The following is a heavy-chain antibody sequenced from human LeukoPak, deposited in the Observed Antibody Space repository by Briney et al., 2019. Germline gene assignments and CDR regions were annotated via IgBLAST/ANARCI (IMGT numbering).Heavy chain of an antibody. CDR2: IYSGGRT. CDR3: ARGLGRELDGAFDI. V-gene: IGHV3-53*01. CDR1: GVIASGNY. J-gene: IGHJ3*02. Sequence: GGSLRLSCAASGVIASGNYMSCGRQAPGKGLEWVSVIYSGGRTYYADSVKGRFTISRENSRNTLYLQMNSLRAEDTAVFYCARGLGRELDGAFDIWGQGTMVTVSS. D-gene: IGHD3-10*01.